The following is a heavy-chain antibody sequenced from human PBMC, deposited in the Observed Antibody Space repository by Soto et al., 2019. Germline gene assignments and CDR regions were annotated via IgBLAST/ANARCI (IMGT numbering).Heavy chain of an antibody. V-gene: IGHV6-1*01. Sequence: SQTLSLTCAISGDTVSSTRAAWNWIRQSPSRGLEWLGRTYYRSQWHSDYATSVKGRIAINPDTSQNQFSLHLTSVTPEDAAVYYCARARYYYDSSGSYRGLYGMDVWGQGTTVTLSS. CDR3: ARARYYYDSSGSYRGLYGMDV. D-gene: IGHD3-22*01. J-gene: IGHJ6*02. CDR2: TYYRSQWHS. CDR1: GDTVSSTRAA.